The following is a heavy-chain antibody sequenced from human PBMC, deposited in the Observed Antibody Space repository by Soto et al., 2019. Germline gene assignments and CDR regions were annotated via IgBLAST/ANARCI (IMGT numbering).Heavy chain of an antibody. Sequence: PGGSLRLSCAASGFTFSSYDMHWVRQATGKGLEWVSAIGTAGDTYYPGSVKGRFTISRENAKNSLYLQMNSLRAEDTAVYYCARDLEPNGMDVWGQGTTVTVSS. CDR1: GFTFSSYD. J-gene: IGHJ6*02. CDR3: ARDLEPNGMDV. CDR2: IGTAGDT. V-gene: IGHV3-13*01.